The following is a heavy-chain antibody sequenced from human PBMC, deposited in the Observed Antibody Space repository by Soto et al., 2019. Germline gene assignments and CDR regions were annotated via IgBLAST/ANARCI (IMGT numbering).Heavy chain of an antibody. CDR1: GGSISSYY. V-gene: IGHV4-59*08. CDR2: ISYSGST. CDR3: ARLGGFYQSLDS. J-gene: IGHJ5*01. D-gene: IGHD3-22*01. Sequence: PSETLSLTCTVSGGSISSYYWSWIRQPPGKGLEWIGYISYSGSTNYNPSLKSRVTISVDTSKNQFSLNLTSVSAADTAVYYCARLGGFYQSLDSWGQGTLVTVSS.